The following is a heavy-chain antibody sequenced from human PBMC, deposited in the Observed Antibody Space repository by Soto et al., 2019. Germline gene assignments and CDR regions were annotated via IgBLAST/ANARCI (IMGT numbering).Heavy chain of an antibody. V-gene: IGHV3-74*01. CDR2: INNDGSST. CDR1: GFIFSNYW. CDR3: AKRDVGAGYQH. J-gene: IGHJ1*01. Sequence: PGGSLRLPCTASGFIFSNYWIHWVRQAPGKGLVWVSRINNDGSSTDYVDSVKGRSTISRDNAKNTLYLQMNSLRAEDTAVYYCAKRDVGAGYQHWGQGTLVTVSS. D-gene: IGHD2-2*01.